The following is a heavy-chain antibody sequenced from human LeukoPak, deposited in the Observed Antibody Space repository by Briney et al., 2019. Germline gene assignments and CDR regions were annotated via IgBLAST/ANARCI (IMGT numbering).Heavy chain of an antibody. CDR2: IYTSGST. CDR1: GGSISNRSYY. CDR3: ARDNYDFWSGYYHFDY. V-gene: IGHV4-61*02. D-gene: IGHD3-3*01. J-gene: IGHJ4*02. Sequence: SETLSLTCTDSGGSISNRSYYWSWIRQPAGKGLEWIGRIYTSGSTNYNPSLKSRVTMSVDTSKNQFSLKLSSVTAADTAVYYCARDNYDFWSGYYHFDYWGQGTLVTVSS.